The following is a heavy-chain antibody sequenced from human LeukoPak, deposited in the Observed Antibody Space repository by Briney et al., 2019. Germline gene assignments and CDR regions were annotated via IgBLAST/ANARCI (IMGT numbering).Heavy chain of an antibody. D-gene: IGHD2-2*02. J-gene: IGHJ4*02. Sequence: GGSLRLSCAASGFTFSSYWMSWVRQAPGKGLECVANIKEDGSEEYYVDSVKGRFTISRDNAKNSLYLQMNSLRAEDTAVYYCARGGFGLIVVVPAAILNYWGQGTLVTVSS. V-gene: IGHV3-7*01. CDR1: GFTFSSYW. CDR2: IKEDGSEE. CDR3: ARGGFGLIVVVPAAILNY.